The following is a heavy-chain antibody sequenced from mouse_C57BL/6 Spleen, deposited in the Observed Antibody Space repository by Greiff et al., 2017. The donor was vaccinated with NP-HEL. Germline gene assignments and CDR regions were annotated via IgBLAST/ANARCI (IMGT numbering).Heavy chain of an antibody. CDR1: GFSLSTSGMG. V-gene: IGHV8-12*01. J-gene: IGHJ1*03. Sequence: QVTLKESGPGILQSSQTLSLTCSFSGFSLSTSGMGVSWIRQPSGKGLEWLAHIYWVDDKRYNPSLKSRLTISKDTSRNQVFLKITSVDTADTATYYCARYNYYGSSYWYFDVWGTGTTVTVSS. D-gene: IGHD1-1*01. CDR2: IYWVDDK. CDR3: ARYNYYGSSYWYFDV.